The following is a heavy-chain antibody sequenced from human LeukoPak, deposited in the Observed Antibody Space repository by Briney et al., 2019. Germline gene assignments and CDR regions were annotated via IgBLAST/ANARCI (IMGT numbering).Heavy chain of an antibody. CDR1: GFTFSSYA. V-gene: IGHV3-30*04. CDR2: ISYDGSNR. D-gene: IGHD2-21*02. Sequence: GGSLRLSCAASGFTFSSYAMSWVRQAPGKGLEWVAAISYDGSNRYYADSVKGRFTISRDNSKNTLYLQMNSLRTEDTAVYYCVRALSNCGTDCYPPSKYFDSWGQGILVTVSS. J-gene: IGHJ4*02. CDR3: VRALSNCGTDCYPPSKYFDS.